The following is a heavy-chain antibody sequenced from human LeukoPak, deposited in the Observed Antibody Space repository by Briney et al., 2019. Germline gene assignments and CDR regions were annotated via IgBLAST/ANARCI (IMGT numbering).Heavy chain of an antibody. Sequence: GASVKVSCKASVGTFSSYAISWVRQAPGQGLEWMGRIIPILGIANYAQKFQGRVTITADKSTSTAYMELSSLRSEDTAVYYCARSTITGYYLDYWGQGTLVTVSS. V-gene: IGHV1-69*04. J-gene: IGHJ4*02. CDR2: IIPILGIA. D-gene: IGHD5-12*01. CDR3: ARSTITGYYLDY. CDR1: VGTFSSYA.